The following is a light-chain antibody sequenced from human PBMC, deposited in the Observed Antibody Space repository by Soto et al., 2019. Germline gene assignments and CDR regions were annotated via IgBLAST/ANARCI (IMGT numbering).Light chain of an antibody. CDR1: QSIGSW. CDR3: QQYNSYSEA. J-gene: IGKJ1*01. CDR2: KAS. Sequence: DIQMTQSPSTLSASVGDRVIIVCRASQSIGSWLAWYQQKPGKAPKLLIYKASSLESGVPSRFSGSGSGTEFTLTIRSLQPDDFATYYCQQYNSYSEAFGQGTKVDIK. V-gene: IGKV1-5*03.